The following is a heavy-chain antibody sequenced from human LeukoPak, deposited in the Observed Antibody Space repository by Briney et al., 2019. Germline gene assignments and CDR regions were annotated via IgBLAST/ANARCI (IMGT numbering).Heavy chain of an antibody. J-gene: IGHJ4*02. Sequence: ASVKVSCKASGGTFSSYAISWVRQAPGQGLEWMGGIIPIFGTANYAQKFQGRVTITTDESTSTAYMELSSLRSEDTAVYYCANTDKTYSSGCSQNFDYWGQGTLVTVSS. V-gene: IGHV1-69*05. CDR1: GGTFSSYA. CDR3: ANTDKTYSSGCSQNFDY. CDR2: IIPIFGTA. D-gene: IGHD6-19*01.